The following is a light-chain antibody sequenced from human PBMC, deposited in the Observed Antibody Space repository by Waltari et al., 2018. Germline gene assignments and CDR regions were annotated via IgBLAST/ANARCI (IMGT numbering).Light chain of an antibody. Sequence: QSALTQPASVSVSAGQSITVSCTGASSDVHGYNYVSWYQLHPGKAPKLIIYEVTNRPSGISNRFSGSKSGNTASLTISGLQTEDEADDYCSSYTTTSTYVFGSGTKVTVL. CDR2: EVT. V-gene: IGLV2-14*01. J-gene: IGLJ1*01. CDR1: SSDVHGYNY. CDR3: SSYTTTSTYV.